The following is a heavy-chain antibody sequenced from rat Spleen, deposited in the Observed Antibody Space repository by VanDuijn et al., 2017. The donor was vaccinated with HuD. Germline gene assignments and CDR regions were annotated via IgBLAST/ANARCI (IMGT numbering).Heavy chain of an antibody. V-gene: IGHV5-27*01. CDR2: ISIGGGTT. D-gene: IGHD1-11*01. CDR3: TRDRYGGSAYNWFAY. CDR1: GFTFSNYY. J-gene: IGHJ3*01. Sequence: EVQLVESGGGLVQPGRSLKLSCAASGFTFSNYYMAWVRQAPTKGLEWVAYISIGGGTTFYLDSVKGRFTISRDDAKSTLYLQMNSLRSEDTATYYCTRDRYGGSAYNWFAYWGQGTLVTVSS.